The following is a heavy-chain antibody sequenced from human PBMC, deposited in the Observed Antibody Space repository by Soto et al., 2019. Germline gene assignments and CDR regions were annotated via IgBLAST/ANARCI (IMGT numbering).Heavy chain of an antibody. Sequence: QLQLQESGSGLVKPSQTLSLTCAVSGGSISSGGYSWSWIRQPPGKGLEWIGYIYHSGSTYYNPSLKSGASITXDRSKNQFSLKLSSVTAADTAVYYCASGLVTTLHYWGQGTLVTVSS. CDR3: ASGLVTTLHY. CDR1: GGSISSGGYS. V-gene: IGHV4-30-2*01. CDR2: IYHSGST. J-gene: IGHJ4*02. D-gene: IGHD4-17*01.